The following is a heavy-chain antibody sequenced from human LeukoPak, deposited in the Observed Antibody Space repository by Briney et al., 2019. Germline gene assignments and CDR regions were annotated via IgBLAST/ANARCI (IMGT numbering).Heavy chain of an antibody. CDR2: IYPGDSDT. D-gene: IGHD3-10*01. CDR1: GYSFTSYW. Sequence: HGESLKISCKGSGYSFTSYWIGWVRQMPGKGLEWMGIIYPGDSDTRYSPSFQGQVTIPADKSISTAYLQWSSLKASDTAMYYCARTQWLWFGELSDRTGQDAFDIWGQGTMVTVSS. CDR3: ARTQWLWFGELSDRTGQDAFDI. J-gene: IGHJ3*02. V-gene: IGHV5-51*01.